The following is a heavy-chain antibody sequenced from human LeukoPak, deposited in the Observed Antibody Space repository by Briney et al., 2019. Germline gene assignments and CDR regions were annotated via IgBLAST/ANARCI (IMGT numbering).Heavy chain of an antibody. Sequence: SETLSRTCTVSGGSISSYYWSWIRQPPGKGLEWIGYIYYSGSTNYNPSLKSRVTISVDTSKNQFSLKLSSVTAADTAVYYCARTSGGYDYWGQGTLVTVSS. V-gene: IGHV4-59*01. J-gene: IGHJ4*02. D-gene: IGHD2-15*01. CDR2: IYYSGST. CDR1: GGSISSYY. CDR3: ARTSGGYDY.